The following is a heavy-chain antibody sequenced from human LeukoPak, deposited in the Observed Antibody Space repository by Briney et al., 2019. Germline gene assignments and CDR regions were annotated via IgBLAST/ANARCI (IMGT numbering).Heavy chain of an antibody. CDR3: AKSLVVVRGFDY. J-gene: IGHJ4*02. D-gene: IGHD2-2*01. Sequence: WASVKVSCKASGYTFTDYYMHWVRQAPGQGLERMGWINPNSGSTNYAQKFQGRVTMTRDTSISTAYMELSGLRSDDTAVYYCAKSLVVVRGFDYWGQGTLVTVSS. CDR1: GYTFTDYY. V-gene: IGHV1-2*02. CDR2: INPNSGST.